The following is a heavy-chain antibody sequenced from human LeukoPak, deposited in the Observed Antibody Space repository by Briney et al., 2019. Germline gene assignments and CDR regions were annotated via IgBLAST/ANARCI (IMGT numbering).Heavy chain of an antibody. J-gene: IGHJ5*02. CDR2: IYYSGST. CDR3: ARGSERRTKNWFDP. CDR1: GGSISSSSYY. Sequence: SETLSLTCTVSGGSISSSSYYWGWIRQPPGKGLEWIGSIYYSGSTYYNPSLKSRVTISVDTSKNQFSLKLSSVTAADTAVYYCARGSERRTKNWFDPWGQGTLVTVSS. V-gene: IGHV4-39*07.